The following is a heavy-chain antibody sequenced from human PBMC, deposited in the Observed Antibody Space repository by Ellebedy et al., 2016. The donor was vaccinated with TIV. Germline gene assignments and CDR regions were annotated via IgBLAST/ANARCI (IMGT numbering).Heavy chain of an antibody. J-gene: IGHJ4*02. Sequence: ASVKVSXXASGYTFTSYYMHWVRQAPGQGLEWMGIINPSGGSTSYAQKFQGRVTMTTDTSTSTAYMELRSLRSDDTAVYYCARDLEPPDDILTGYYRPIDYWGQGTLVTVSS. CDR1: GYTFTSYY. V-gene: IGHV1-46*01. CDR3: ARDLEPPDDILTGYYRPIDY. CDR2: INPSGGST. D-gene: IGHD3-9*01.